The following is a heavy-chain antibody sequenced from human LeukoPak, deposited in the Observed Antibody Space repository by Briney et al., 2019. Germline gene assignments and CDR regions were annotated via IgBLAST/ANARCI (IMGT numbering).Heavy chain of an antibody. J-gene: IGHJ3*02. CDR3: ARDKLLWFGELGAFDI. CDR1: GYTFTSYG. CDR2: ISAYNGNT. V-gene: IGHV1-18*01. Sequence: PGESLKISCKASGYTFTSYGISWVRQAPGQGLEWMGWISAYNGNTNYAQKLQGRVTMTTDTSTSTAYMELRSLRSDDTAVYYCARDKLLWFGELGAFDIWGQGTMVTVSS. D-gene: IGHD3-10*01.